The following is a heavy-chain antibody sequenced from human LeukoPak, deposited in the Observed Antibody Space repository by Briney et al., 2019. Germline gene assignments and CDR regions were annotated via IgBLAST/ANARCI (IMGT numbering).Heavy chain of an antibody. CDR1: GFTFDDYA. J-gene: IGHJ4*02. D-gene: IGHD4-23*01. Sequence: PGGSLRLSCAASGFTFDDYAMHWVRQAPGKGLEWVSAISGSGGSTYYADSVKGRFTISRDNSKNTLYLQMNSLRAEDTAVYYCAKASSWAVVTRHFDYWGQGTLVTVSS. V-gene: IGHV3-23*01. CDR3: AKASSWAVVTRHFDY. CDR2: ISGSGGST.